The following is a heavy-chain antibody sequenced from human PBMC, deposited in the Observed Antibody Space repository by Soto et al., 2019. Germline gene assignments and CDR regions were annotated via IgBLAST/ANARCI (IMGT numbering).Heavy chain of an antibody. CDR1: GGTFSNYI. V-gene: IGHV1-69*02. Sequence: QVQLVQSGAEVKKPGSSVKVSCKASGGTFSNYIINWVRQAPGQGLEWVGRSIPILGIANSAQKFQGRVTITADKSTSTAYMELSSLRSEDTAVYYCASGGKVTTGDYHYYYGMDVWGQGTTVTVSS. D-gene: IGHD4-17*01. CDR2: SIPILGIA. J-gene: IGHJ6*02. CDR3: ASGGKVTTGDYHYYYGMDV.